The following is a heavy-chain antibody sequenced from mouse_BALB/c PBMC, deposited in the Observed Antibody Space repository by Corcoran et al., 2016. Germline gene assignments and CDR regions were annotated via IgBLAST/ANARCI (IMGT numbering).Heavy chain of an antibody. Sequence: QIQLVQSGPELKKPGETVKISCKASGYTFTNYGMNWVKQAPGKGLKWMGWINTYTGEPTYADDFKGRFAFSLETSASTAYLQINNLKNEDTATYFCARAVPFDYWGQGTTLTVSS. D-gene: IGHD1-1*01. CDR1: GYTFTNYG. J-gene: IGHJ2*01. V-gene: IGHV9-3-1*01. CDR2: INTYTGEP. CDR3: ARAVPFDY.